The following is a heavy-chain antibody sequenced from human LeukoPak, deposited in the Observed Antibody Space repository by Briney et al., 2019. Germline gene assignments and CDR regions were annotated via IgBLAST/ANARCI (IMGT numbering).Heavy chain of an antibody. CDR2: IYYSGST. CDR3: VSLLEWLLALDY. J-gene: IGHJ4*02. CDR1: GGSISSSSYY. V-gene: IGHV4-39*01. D-gene: IGHD3-3*01. Sequence: SETLSLTCTVSGGSISSSSYYWGWIRQPPGKGLEWIGSIYYSGSTYYNPSLESRVTISVDTSKNQFSLKLSSVTAADTAVYYCVSLLEWLLALDYWGQGTLVTVSS.